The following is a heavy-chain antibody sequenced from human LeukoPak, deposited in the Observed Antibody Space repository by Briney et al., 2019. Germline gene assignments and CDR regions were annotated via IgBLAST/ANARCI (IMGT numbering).Heavy chain of an antibody. CDR2: IYTSGST. Sequence: SETLSLTCTVSGGSISSGSYYWSWIRQPAGKGLEWIGRIYTSGSTNYNPSLKSRVTISVDTSKNQFSLKLSSVTAADTAVYYCARKRGPAGYFDYWGQGTLVTVSS. CDR1: GGSISSGSYY. CDR3: ARKRGPAGYFDY. J-gene: IGHJ4*02. V-gene: IGHV4-61*02. D-gene: IGHD6-25*01.